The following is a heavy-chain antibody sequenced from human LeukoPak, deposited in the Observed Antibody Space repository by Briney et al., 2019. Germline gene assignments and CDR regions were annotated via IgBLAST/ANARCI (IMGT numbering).Heavy chain of an antibody. CDR2: TRNRANSYTT. CDR3: ARVSGTYRGDYDY. CDR1: GFTFSDHY. V-gene: IGHV3-72*01. J-gene: IGHJ4*02. D-gene: IGHD1-26*01. Sequence: GGSLRLSCAASGFTFSDHYMDWVRQAPGKGLEWVGRTRNRANSYTTEYAASVKGRFTISRDDSKNSVFLQMNSLKTEDTAVYFCARVSGTYRGDYDYWGQGTLVTVSS.